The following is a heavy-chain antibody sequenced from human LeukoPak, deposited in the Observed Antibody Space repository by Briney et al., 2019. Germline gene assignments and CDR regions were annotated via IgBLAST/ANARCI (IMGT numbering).Heavy chain of an antibody. CDR3: AGNAKWLISY. V-gene: IGHV3-74*03. CDR2: INTDGSAT. Sequence: GGSLTLSCAASGFTFSSSWMDWVRQAPGKGLVWVSRINTDGSATTYADSVRGRFTISRDNAKNTVYLQMNSLSADDTGVYYCAGNAKWLISYWGQGTLVTVSS. J-gene: IGHJ4*02. D-gene: IGHD5-12*01. CDR1: GFTFSSSW.